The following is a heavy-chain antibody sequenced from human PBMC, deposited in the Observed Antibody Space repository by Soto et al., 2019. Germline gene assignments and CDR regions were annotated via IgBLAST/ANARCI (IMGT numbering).Heavy chain of an antibody. Sequence: QITLKESGPTLVKPTQTLTLTCMFSGFSLSTSGLGVGWIRQPPGEALEWLAVIYWDDEKRYSPSLKSRLTITKDTSKNQVVLTMTNMDPVDTATYNCAHKEVRGKLDPWGQGTLVTVSS. V-gene: IGHV2-5*02. CDR1: GFSLSTSGLG. CDR3: AHKEVRGKLDP. J-gene: IGHJ5*02. CDR2: IYWDDEK. D-gene: IGHD3-10*01.